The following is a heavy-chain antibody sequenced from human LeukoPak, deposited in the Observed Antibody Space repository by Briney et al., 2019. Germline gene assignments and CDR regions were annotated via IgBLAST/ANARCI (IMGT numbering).Heavy chain of an antibody. CDR3: AKVDNWKYGHHDY. D-gene: IGHD1-1*01. Sequence: PGGSLRLSCAASGFTFSSYSMNWVRQAPGKGLEWVSSISSSSGYIYYADSVKGRFTISRDNAKNSLYLQMNSLRAEDTAVYYCAKVDNWKYGHHDYWGQGTLVTVSS. CDR1: GFTFSSYS. CDR2: ISSSSGYI. J-gene: IGHJ4*02. V-gene: IGHV3-21*01.